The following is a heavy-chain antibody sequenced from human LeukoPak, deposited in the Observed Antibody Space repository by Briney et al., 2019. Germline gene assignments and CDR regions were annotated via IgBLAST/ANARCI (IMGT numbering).Heavy chain of an antibody. V-gene: IGHV1-2*02. CDR1: GYTFTGYY. CDR2: INPNSGGT. J-gene: IGHJ3*02. CDR3: ARDGHRRYYYDSSGREDAFDI. Sequence: ASVKVSCKASGYTFTGYYMHWMRQAPGQGLEWMGWINPNSGGTNYAQKFQGRVSMTIDTSTSTAYMELRSLRSDDTAVYYCARDGHRRYYYDSSGREDAFDIWGQGTMVTVSS. D-gene: IGHD3-22*01.